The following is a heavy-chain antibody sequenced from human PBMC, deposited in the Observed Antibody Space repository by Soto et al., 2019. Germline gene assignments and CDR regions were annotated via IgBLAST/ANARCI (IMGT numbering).Heavy chain of an antibody. V-gene: IGHV4-4*07. D-gene: IGHD3-16*02. J-gene: IGHJ4*02. CDR2: IHDTGRT. CDR3: ARESVSGTYRFDS. CDR1: GDSLSTYY. Sequence: KTSETLSLTCTVSGDSLSTYYWSWIRQPAGERLEWIGRIHDTGRTNYNPSLKSRVTMSVDPSKNQFSLRVNSVTAADTAVYYCARESVSGTYRFDSWGQGTLVTVSS.